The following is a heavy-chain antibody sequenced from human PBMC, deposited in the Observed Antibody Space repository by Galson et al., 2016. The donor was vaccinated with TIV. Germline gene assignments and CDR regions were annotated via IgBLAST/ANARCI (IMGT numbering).Heavy chain of an antibody. D-gene: IGHD3/OR15-3a*01. CDR3: ARDGLDKTTAVALPDY. Sequence: SVKVSCKASGYFFTDYYIHWVRQAPGQGFEWMGRVNPNSGDTNYAQKFQGRVAMTRDTSINTAYLELSRLRSDDTAVCYCARDGLDKTTAVALPDYWGQGTLVTVSS. J-gene: IGHJ4*02. CDR2: VNPNSGDT. V-gene: IGHV1-2*06. CDR1: GYFFTDYY.